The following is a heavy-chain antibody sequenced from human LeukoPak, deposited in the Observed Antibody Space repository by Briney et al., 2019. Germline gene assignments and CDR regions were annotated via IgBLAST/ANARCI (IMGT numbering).Heavy chain of an antibody. J-gene: IGHJ4*02. CDR2: IHPGDSGT. D-gene: IGHD3-22*01. CDR1: GYSFTTYW. CDR3: ARPKYYYGSSGPRVWYFDY. Sequence: GESLKISCKGSGYSFTTYWIGWVRQMPGKGLEWMGIIHPGDSGTRYSPSFQGQVTISADKSITTAYLQWSSLKASDTAMYYCARPKYYYGSSGPRVWYFDYWGQGTLVTVSS. V-gene: IGHV5-51*01.